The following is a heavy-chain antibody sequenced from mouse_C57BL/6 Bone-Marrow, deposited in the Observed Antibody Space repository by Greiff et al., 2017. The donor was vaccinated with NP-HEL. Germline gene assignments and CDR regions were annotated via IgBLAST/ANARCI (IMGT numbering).Heavy chain of an antibody. D-gene: IGHD1-1*01. CDR1: GYTFTSYW. CDR2: IDPSDSYT. J-gene: IGHJ1*03. V-gene: IGHV1-59*01. Sequence: VQPQQPGAELVRPGTSVKLSCKASGYTFTSYWMHWVKQRPGQGLEWIGVIDPSDSYTNYNQKFKGKATLTVDTSSSTAYMQLSSLTSEDSAVYYCASTVVAHWYFDVWGTGTTVTVSS. CDR3: ASTVVAHWYFDV.